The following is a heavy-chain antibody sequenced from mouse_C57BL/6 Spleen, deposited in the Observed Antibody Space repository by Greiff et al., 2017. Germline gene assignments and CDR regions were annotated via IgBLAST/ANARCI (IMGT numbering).Heavy chain of an antibody. CDR3: ARERETGHFDY. J-gene: IGHJ3*01. CDR1: GYAFSSSW. Sequence: QVQLQQSGPELVKPGASVKISCKASGYAFSSSWMNWVKQRPGKGLEWIGRIYPGDGDTNYNGKFKGKATLTADKSSSTAYMQLSSLTSEDSAVYFCARERETGHFDYWGQGTLVTVSA. CDR2: IYPGDGDT. D-gene: IGHD4-1*01. V-gene: IGHV1-82*01.